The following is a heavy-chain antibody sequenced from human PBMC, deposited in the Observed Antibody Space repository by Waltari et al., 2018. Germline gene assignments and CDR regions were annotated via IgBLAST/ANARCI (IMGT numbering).Heavy chain of an antibody. CDR2: INPSGGST. J-gene: IGHJ4*02. Sequence: QVQLVQSGAEVKKPGASVKVSCQASGYTFTSYYLHWLRQAPGQGLEWMGIINPSGGSTSYAQKFQGRVTMTRDTSTSTVYMELSSLRSEDTAVYYCARDDYYDSSGLPGGFDYWGQGTLVTVSS. CDR3: ARDDYYDSSGLPGGFDY. V-gene: IGHV1-46*01. CDR1: GYTFTSYY. D-gene: IGHD3-22*01.